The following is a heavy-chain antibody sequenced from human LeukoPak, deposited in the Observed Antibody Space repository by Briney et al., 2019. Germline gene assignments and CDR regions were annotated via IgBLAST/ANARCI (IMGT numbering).Heavy chain of an antibody. D-gene: IGHD1/OR15-1a*01. CDR1: GFTFSNYA. J-gene: IGHJ4*02. V-gene: IGHV3-23*01. Sequence: GGSLRLSCAASGFTFSNYAMSWVRQAPGKGLEWDSSINFRGGTTYYADSVKGRFTISRDNSKNTLYLQMNSLRAEDAAVYYCAKGEQGVDYWGQGTLVTVSS. CDR3: AKGEQGVDY. CDR2: INFRGGTT.